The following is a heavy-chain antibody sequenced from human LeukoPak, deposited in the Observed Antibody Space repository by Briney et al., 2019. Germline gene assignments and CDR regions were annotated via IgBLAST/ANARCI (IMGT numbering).Heavy chain of an antibody. V-gene: IGHV3-30*18. CDR1: GFTFSSYG. CDR2: ISYDGSNK. Sequence: GGSLRLSCAASGFTFSSYGMHWVRQAPGKGLEWVAVISYDGSNKYYADSVKGRFTISRDNSKNTLYLQMNSLRAEDTAVYYCAKGSAYYDSSGYIFDYWGQGTLVTVSS. CDR3: AKGSAYYDSSGYIFDY. J-gene: IGHJ4*02. D-gene: IGHD3-22*01.